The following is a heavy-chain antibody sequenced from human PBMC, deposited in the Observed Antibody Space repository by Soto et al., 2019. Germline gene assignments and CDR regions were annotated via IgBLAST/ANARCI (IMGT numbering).Heavy chain of an antibody. D-gene: IGHD3-10*01. CDR2: IYHSGST. V-gene: IGHV4-4*02. CDR1: GGSISSSTR. CDR3: ARDYMVRGVMRWFDP. J-gene: IGHJ5*02. Sequence: SETLSLTCAVSGGSISSSTRWSWVRQPPGKGLEWIGEIYHSGSTNYNPSLKSRVTISVDKSKNQFSLKLSSVTAADTAVYYCARDYMVRGVMRWFDPWGQGTLVTVS.